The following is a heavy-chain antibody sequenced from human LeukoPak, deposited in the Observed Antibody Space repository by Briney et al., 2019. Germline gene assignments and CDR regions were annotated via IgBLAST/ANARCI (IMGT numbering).Heavy chain of an antibody. Sequence: QSGGSLRLSCVVSGFTISSYGMHWVRQAPGKGLEWVAFIRYDGNNKKYADSVKGRFTISRDNSKNTLYLQMNSLRAEDTALYYCAKEASSGWYGNADYWGQGTLVTVSS. CDR2: IRYDGNNK. CDR3: AKEASSGWYGNADY. D-gene: IGHD6-19*01. J-gene: IGHJ4*02. CDR1: GFTISSYG. V-gene: IGHV3-30*02.